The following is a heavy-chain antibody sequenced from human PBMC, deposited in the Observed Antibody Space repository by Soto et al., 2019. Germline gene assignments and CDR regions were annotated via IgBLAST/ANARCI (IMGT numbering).Heavy chain of an antibody. V-gene: IGHV4-31*03. J-gene: IGHJ3*02. CDR2: IYYSGST. D-gene: IGHD1-20*01. Sequence: QVQLQESGPGLVKPSQTLSLTCTVSGGSISSGGYYWSWIRQRPGKGLEWIGYIYYSGSTYYNPSLKSRVTISVDTSKNQFSLKLSSVTAADTAVYYCARYLNWNPVYGAFDIWGQGTMVTVSS. CDR1: GGSISSGGYY. CDR3: ARYLNWNPVYGAFDI.